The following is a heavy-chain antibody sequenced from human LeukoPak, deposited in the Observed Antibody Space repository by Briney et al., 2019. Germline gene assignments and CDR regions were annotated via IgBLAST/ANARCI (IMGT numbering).Heavy chain of an antibody. CDR2: IYSGGST. Sequence: PGGSLRLSCAVSGFTVSSNYMSWVRQAPGKGLEWVSVIYSGGSTYYADSVKGRFTISRDNSKNTLYLQMNSLRAEDTAVYYCARDGDSYFDYWGQGTLVTVSS. D-gene: IGHD3-3*01. CDR1: GFTVSSNY. V-gene: IGHV3-53*01. CDR3: ARDGDSYFDY. J-gene: IGHJ4*02.